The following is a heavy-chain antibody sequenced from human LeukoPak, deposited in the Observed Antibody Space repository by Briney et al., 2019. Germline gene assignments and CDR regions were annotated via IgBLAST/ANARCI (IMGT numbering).Heavy chain of an antibody. CDR3: ARGPNKSDGGNSGSAWFDP. Sequence: ASVKVSCKASGYTSTTYDIDWVRQATGQGLEWMGWMNPNSGNTGYAQKFQGRVTMTRNTSISTAYMELSSLRSEDAAVYYCARGPNKSDGGNSGSAWFDPWGQGTLVTVSS. D-gene: IGHD4-23*01. CDR1: GYTSTTYD. V-gene: IGHV1-8*01. CDR2: MNPNSGNT. J-gene: IGHJ5*02.